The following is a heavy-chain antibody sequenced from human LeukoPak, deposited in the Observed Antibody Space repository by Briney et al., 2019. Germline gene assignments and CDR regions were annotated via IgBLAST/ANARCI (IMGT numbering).Heavy chain of an antibody. V-gene: IGHV3-23*01. CDR1: VFSFRTYL. J-gene: IGHJ5*02. Sequence: GYLRLSCPATVFSFRTYLLHSLPPAPSTTQGSFSSLSGSGGSTYYADSVKGRFTIARDNSNNTLYLQMNSLRADDTAVYYCAKGQSAGTRVFRWFDPWGQGTLVTVSS. CDR3: AKGQSAGTRVFRWFDP. CDR2: LSGSGGST. D-gene: IGHD6-13*01.